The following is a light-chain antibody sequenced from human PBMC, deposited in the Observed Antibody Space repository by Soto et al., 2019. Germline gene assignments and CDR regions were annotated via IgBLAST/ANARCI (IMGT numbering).Light chain of an antibody. CDR3: QQYSNWPLT. Sequence: ETVMTQSPATLSVSPGERATLSCRPSQSVSSSLAWYQQKPGQAPRLLIYDASTRATDVPARFSGSGSGTEFTLTVSSLQSEDFAVYHCQQYSNWPLTFGGGTKV. CDR1: QSVSSS. CDR2: DAS. V-gene: IGKV3-15*01. J-gene: IGKJ4*01.